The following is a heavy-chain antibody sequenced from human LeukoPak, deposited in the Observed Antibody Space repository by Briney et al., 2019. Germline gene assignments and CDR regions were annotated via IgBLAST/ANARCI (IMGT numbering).Heavy chain of an antibody. CDR1: GFTFSSYW. D-gene: IGHD6-13*01. J-gene: IGHJ4*02. V-gene: IGHV3-7*01. Sequence: PGGSLRLSCAASGFTFSSYWMSWVRQAPGKGLEWVANIKQDGSEKYYVDSVKGRFTISRDNAKNSLYLQMNSLRAEDTAVYYCARASVRYSSSWYRLYNFDYWGQGTLVTVSS. CDR2: IKQDGSEK. CDR3: ARASVRYSSSWYRLYNFDY.